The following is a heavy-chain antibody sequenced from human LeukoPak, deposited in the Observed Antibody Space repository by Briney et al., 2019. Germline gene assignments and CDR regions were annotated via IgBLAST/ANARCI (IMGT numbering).Heavy chain of an antibody. J-gene: IGHJ5*02. Sequence: SETLSLTCTVSGGSVSSGNYYWSWIRQPAGKGLEWIGHIYPSGSTNYNPSLKSRVSISVHTSKNQFSLKLSSVTAADTAVYYCARHQFWARNLWQQLPPWFDPWGQGTLVTVSS. D-gene: IGHD6-13*01. CDR1: GGSVSSGNYY. CDR2: IYPSGST. V-gene: IGHV4-61*10. CDR3: ARHQFWARNLWQQLPPWFDP.